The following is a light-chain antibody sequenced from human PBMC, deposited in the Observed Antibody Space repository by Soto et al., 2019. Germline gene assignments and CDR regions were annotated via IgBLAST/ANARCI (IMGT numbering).Light chain of an antibody. CDR1: QTISTY. Sequence: DIPMTHSPSSLSAFVGARVTITCRASQTISTYLNWYQQKPGKAPKLLIYAASSLQSRVPSRFTGSGSGTDFSLTIISLQPEDFATYYCQQSYSAPLTFGPGTKVDIK. V-gene: IGKV1-39*01. CDR2: AAS. J-gene: IGKJ3*01. CDR3: QQSYSAPLT.